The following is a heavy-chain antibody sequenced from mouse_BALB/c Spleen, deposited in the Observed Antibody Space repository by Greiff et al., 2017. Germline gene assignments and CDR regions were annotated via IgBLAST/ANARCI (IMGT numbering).Heavy chain of an antibody. CDR2: ISSGGGST. CDR3: ARQGRYDVGFAY. CDR1: GFAFSSYD. V-gene: IGHV5-12-1*01. J-gene: IGHJ3*01. Sequence: EVQLVESGGGLVKPGGSLKLSCAASGFAFSSYDMSWVRQTPEKRLEWVAYISSGGGSTYYPDTVKGRFTISRDNAKNTLYLQMSSLKSEDTAMYYCARQGRYDVGFAYWGQGTLVTVSA. D-gene: IGHD2-14*01.